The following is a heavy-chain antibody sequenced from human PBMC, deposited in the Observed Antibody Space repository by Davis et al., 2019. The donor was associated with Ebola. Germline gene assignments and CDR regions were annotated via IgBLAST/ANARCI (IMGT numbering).Heavy chain of an antibody. D-gene: IGHD7-27*01. CDR1: GFNLSSAA. Sequence: GESLKISCSASGFNLSSAAMFWVRQAPGKGLECVSAISGDGGTISYANSVKGRFIISRDNAKNTLSLQMRSLRPEDTAVYYCVKGDVKWGNAFDVWGPRTVVTISS. V-gene: IGHV3-64D*06. CDR3: VKGDVKWGNAFDV. CDR2: ISGDGGTI. J-gene: IGHJ3*01.